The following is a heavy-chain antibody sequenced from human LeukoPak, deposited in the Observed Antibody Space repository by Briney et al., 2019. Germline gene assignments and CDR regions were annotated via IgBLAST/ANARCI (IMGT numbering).Heavy chain of an antibody. V-gene: IGHV3-53*01. J-gene: IGHJ4*02. CDR3: ARDLDSSGCFDY. CDR2: IYSGGST. Sequence: GGSLRLSCAASGFTVSSNYMSWVRQAPGKGLEWVSVIYSGGSTYYADSVKGRFTISRDNSKNTLYLQMNSLRAEDTAVYYCARDLDSSGCFDYWGQGTLVTVSS. CDR1: GFTVSSNY. D-gene: IGHD6-19*01.